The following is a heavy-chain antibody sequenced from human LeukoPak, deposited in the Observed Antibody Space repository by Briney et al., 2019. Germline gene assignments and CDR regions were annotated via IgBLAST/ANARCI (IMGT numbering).Heavy chain of an antibody. J-gene: IGHJ4*02. V-gene: IGHV1-8*01. CDR2: MNPNSGNT. D-gene: IGHD2-2*01. CDR1: GYTFTNYD. CDR3: ARVNCSSTSCRSKFLDY. Sequence: ASVTVSCKASGYTFTNYDINWVRQATGQGLEWMGWMNPNSGNTGYAQRFQGRVTMTRNASISTAYMELSSLRSEDTAVYYCARVNCSSTSCRSKFLDYWGQGTLVTVSS.